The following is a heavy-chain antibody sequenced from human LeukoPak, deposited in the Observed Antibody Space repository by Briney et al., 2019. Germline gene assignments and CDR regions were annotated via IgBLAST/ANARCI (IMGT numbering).Heavy chain of an antibody. CDR1: GFTFTNYG. Sequence: GGSLRLSCVVSGFTFTNYGMHWVRQAPGKGLDWVASIAYDGSNENYAESVKGRFTISRDNAKNTLCLQLNSLRPEDTAVCYCARPSGSVTIFGVVDYFDYWGQGSLVTVSS. CDR2: IAYDGSNE. V-gene: IGHV3-30*04. CDR3: ARPSGSVTIFGVVDYFDY. J-gene: IGHJ4*02. D-gene: IGHD3-3*01.